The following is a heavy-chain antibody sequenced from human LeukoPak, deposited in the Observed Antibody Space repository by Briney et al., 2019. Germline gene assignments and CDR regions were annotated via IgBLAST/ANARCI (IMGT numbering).Heavy chain of an antibody. CDR3: ARWARYCSGGSCYPRGEKVDY. J-gene: IGHJ4*02. CDR1: GDSISKDY. D-gene: IGHD2-15*01. Sequence: SETLSLTCTVSGDSISKDYWSWIRQHPGKGLEWIGYIYYSGSTYYNPSLKSRVTIPVDTSKNQFSLKLSSVTAADTAVYYCARWARYCSGGSCYPRGEKVDYWGQGTLVTVSS. V-gene: IGHV4-59*06. CDR2: IYYSGST.